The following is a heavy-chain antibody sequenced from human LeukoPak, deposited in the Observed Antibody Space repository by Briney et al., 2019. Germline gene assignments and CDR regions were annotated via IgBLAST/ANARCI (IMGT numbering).Heavy chain of an antibody. CDR3: ARTPEGDFWSGYYQFDY. V-gene: IGHV3-33*01. CDR1: GFTFSSYG. D-gene: IGHD3-3*01. J-gene: IGHJ4*02. Sequence: PGGSLRLSCAASGFTFSSYGMHWVRQAPGKGLEWVAVIWYDGSNKYYADSVKGRFTISRDNSKNTLYLQMNSLRAEDTAVYYCARTPEGDFWSGYYQFDYWGQGTLVTVSS. CDR2: IWYDGSNK.